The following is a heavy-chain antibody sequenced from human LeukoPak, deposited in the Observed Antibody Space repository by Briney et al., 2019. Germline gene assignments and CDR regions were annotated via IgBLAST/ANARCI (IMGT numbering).Heavy chain of an antibody. D-gene: IGHD2-2*01. CDR2: IYTSGST. Sequence: SQTLSLTSTVSGGSISSGSYYWSWIRQPAGKGLEWIGRIYTSGSTNYNPSLKSRVTISVDTSKNQFSLKLSSVTAADTAVYYCARDGVIPAAKIYYYYYYMDVWGKGTTVTVSS. V-gene: IGHV4-61*02. CDR1: GGSISSGSYY. CDR3: ARDGVIPAAKIYYYYYYMDV. J-gene: IGHJ6*03.